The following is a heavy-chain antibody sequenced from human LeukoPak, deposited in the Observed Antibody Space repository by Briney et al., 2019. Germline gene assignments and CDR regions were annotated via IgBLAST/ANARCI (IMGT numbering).Heavy chain of an antibody. V-gene: IGHV4-34*01. CDR3: ARGLDPYNSGLD. Sequence: SETLSLTCAVYGGSFSDYYCTWIRQPPGKGLEWIGEIHPRGSTYYNPSLMSRVTLSLDTSKNQFSLRLSTVTAADTAVYFCARGLDPYNSGLDWGQGTLVTVSS. J-gene: IGHJ4*02. D-gene: IGHD1-26*01. CDR2: IHPRGST. CDR1: GGSFSDYY.